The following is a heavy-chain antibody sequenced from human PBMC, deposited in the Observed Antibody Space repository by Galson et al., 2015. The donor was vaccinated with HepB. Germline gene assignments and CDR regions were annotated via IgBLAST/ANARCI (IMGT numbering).Heavy chain of an antibody. J-gene: IGHJ3*02. CDR2: ISSSSRTI. CDR1: GFTFSSYS. V-gene: IGHV3-48*02. CDR3: ARARSIGVLDAFDI. D-gene: IGHD6-6*01. Sequence: SLRLSCAASGFTFSSYSMDWVRQAPGKGLEWVSYISSSSRTIYYADSVKGRFTISRDNAKNSQYLQMNSLRDEDTAVYYCARARSIGVLDAFDIWGQGTMVTVSS.